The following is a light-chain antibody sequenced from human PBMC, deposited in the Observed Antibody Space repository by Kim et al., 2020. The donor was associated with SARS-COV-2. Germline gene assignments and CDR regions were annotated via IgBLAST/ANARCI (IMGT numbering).Light chain of an antibody. J-gene: IGKJ5*01. Sequence: SPRERATLPCRAGQSVSSSYLAWYQEKPGQAPRLLIYGASSRATGIPGRFSGSGSGTGFTLTNSRLEPENFAVYYCQQYGRSPIAFGQGARLGIK. CDR2: GAS. CDR1: QSVSSSY. CDR3: QQYGRSPIA. V-gene: IGKV3-20*01.